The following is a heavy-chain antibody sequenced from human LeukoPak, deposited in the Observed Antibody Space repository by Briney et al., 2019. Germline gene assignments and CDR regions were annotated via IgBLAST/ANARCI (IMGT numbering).Heavy chain of an antibody. CDR1: GFTFSSYA. V-gene: IGHV3-23*01. CDR2: ISGSGGST. Sequence: GGSLRPSCAASGFTFSSYAMSWVRQAPGKGLEWVSAISGSGGSTYYADSVKGRFTISRDNSKNTLYLQMNSLRAEDTAVYYCAKGHSGSYELQFDYWGQGTLVTVSS. J-gene: IGHJ4*02. D-gene: IGHD1-26*01. CDR3: AKGHSGSYELQFDY.